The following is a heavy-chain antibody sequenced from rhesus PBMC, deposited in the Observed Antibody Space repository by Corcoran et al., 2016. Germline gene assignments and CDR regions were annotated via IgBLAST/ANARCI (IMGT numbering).Heavy chain of an antibody. CDR1: GGSISSSYYY. V-gene: IGHV4-122*02. Sequence: QVQLQESGPGLVKPSETLYLTCAVSGGSISSSYYYWIWIRQAPGKGMEWIGYISYSGSTSYNPSLKSRVTISRDTSKNQFSLRLNSVTAADTAVYYCARDEDSGSYDYWGQGVLVTVSS. CDR3: ARDEDSGSYDY. CDR2: ISYSGST. D-gene: IGHD6-25*01. J-gene: IGHJ4*01.